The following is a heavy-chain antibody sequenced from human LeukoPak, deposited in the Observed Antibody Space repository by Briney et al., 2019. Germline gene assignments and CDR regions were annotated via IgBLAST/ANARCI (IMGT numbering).Heavy chain of an antibody. CDR3: ARRVGATYCHFDY. CDR2: INHSGST. V-gene: IGHV4-34*01. D-gene: IGHD1-26*01. Sequence: PSETLSLTCAVYGGSFSGYYWSWIRQPPGKGLEWIGEINHSGSTNYNPSLKSRVTISVDTSKNQFSLKLSSVTAADTAVYYCARRVGATYCHFDYWGQGTLVTVSS. CDR1: GGSFSGYY. J-gene: IGHJ4*02.